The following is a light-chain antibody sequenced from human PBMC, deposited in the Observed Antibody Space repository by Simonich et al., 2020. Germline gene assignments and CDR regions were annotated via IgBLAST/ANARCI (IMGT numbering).Light chain of an antibody. CDR1: QSVISSY. CDR2: AAS. CDR3: QQYGSSPPYT. Sequence: EIVLTQSPGTLSLSPGERATLSCRASQSVISSYLAWYQQNPGQAPRLLIYAASRWATGIPDRFSGSGSGPDFTLTIRRLEPEDFAVYYCQQYGSSPPYTFGQGTKLEIK. V-gene: IGKV3-20*01. J-gene: IGKJ2*01.